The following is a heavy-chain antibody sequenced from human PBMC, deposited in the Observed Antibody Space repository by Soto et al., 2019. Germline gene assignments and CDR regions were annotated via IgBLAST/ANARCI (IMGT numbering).Heavy chain of an antibody. J-gene: IGHJ4*02. CDR1: GFTFSSYA. D-gene: IGHD3-16*01. Sequence: HPGGSLRLSCAASGFTFSSYAMHWVRQAPGKGLEWVAVISYDGSNKYYADSVKGRFTISRDNSKSTLYLQMNSLRAEDTAVYYCARDGDGPATFPGGVFDYWGQGTLVTVSS. CDR3: ARDGDGPATFPGGVFDY. CDR2: ISYDGSNK. V-gene: IGHV3-30-3*01.